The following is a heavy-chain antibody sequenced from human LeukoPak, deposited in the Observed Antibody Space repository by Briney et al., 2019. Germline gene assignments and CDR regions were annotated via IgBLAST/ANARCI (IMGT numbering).Heavy chain of an antibody. CDR1: GFTVSSNY. CDR3: ARVVDSSGWYGSFWFDP. CDR2: IYSGGST. Sequence: GGSLRLSCAASGFTVSSNYMSWVRQAPGKGLERVSVIYSGGSTYYADSVKGRFTISRDNSKNTLYLQMNSLRAEDTAVYYCARVVDSSGWYGSFWFDPWGQGTLVTVSS. V-gene: IGHV3-53*01. D-gene: IGHD6-19*01. J-gene: IGHJ5*02.